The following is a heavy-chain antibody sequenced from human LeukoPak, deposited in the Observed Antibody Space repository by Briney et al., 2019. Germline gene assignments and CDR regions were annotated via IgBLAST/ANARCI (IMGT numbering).Heavy chain of an antibody. J-gene: IGHJ6*02. CDR3: ARGFFRGAPNYYYYYGMDV. Sequence: ESSETLSLTCAVYGGSFSGYYWSWIRQPPGKGLEWIGEINHSGSTNYNPSLKSRVTISVDTSKNQFSLKLSSVTAADTAVYYCARGFFRGAPNYYYYYGMDVWGQGTRVTVSS. CDR2: INHSGST. CDR1: GGSFSGYY. V-gene: IGHV4-34*01. D-gene: IGHD1-26*01.